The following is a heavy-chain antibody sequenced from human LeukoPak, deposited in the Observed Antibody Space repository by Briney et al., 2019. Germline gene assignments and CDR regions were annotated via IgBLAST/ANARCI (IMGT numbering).Heavy chain of an antibody. Sequence: VSVKVSCKASGYTFPSYYMHWVRQAPGQGLEWMGIINPSGGSTSYAQKFQGRVTMTRDTSTSTVYMELSSLRSEDTAVYYCAGGYSYGQTFDYWGRGTLVTVSS. D-gene: IGHD5-18*01. J-gene: IGHJ4*02. CDR1: GYTFPSYY. CDR2: INPSGGST. V-gene: IGHV1-46*01. CDR3: AGGYSYGQTFDY.